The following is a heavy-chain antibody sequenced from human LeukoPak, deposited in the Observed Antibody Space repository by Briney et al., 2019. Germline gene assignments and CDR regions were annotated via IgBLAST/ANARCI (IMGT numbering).Heavy chain of an antibody. J-gene: IGHJ5*02. Sequence: ASVKVSCKGSGYSFRSYGINWLRQAPGQGLEWMGWISGYNGNTNYAQIVQGRVTMTKDTSTSTAYMELRSLRSDDTAMYYCARDVGDIVTIPAAITVPWGQGTLVTVSS. CDR1: GYSFRSYG. V-gene: IGHV1-18*01. CDR2: ISGYNGNT. D-gene: IGHD2-2*01. CDR3: ARDVGDIVTIPAAITVP.